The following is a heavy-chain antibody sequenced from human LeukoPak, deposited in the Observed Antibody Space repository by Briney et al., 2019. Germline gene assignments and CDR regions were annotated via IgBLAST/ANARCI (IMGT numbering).Heavy chain of an antibody. D-gene: IGHD1-20*01. CDR3: ARDGFLGPVTAYLDY. CDR2: LGYDGRGT. CDR1: GFTFNNYA. Sequence: GGSLRLSCAASGFTFNNYAMHWVCQAPGKGLEWVSRLGYDGRGTNYADSVKGRFTISRDNAKNILYLQMNSLRADDTALYYCARDGFLGPVTAYLDYWGQGTLVTVSS. V-gene: IGHV3-74*01. J-gene: IGHJ4*01.